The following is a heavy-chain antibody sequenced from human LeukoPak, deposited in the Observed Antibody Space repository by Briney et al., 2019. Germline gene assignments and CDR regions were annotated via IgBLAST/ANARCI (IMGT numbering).Heavy chain of an antibody. CDR1: GYTFTDYY. CDR3: ARGGVGYSYGLPGPFDY. CDR2: INPSGGST. Sequence: ASVKVSCKASGYTFTDYYMHWVRQAPGQGLEWMGIINPSGGSTSYAQKFQGRVAMTRDMSTSTVYMELSSLRSEDTAVYYCARGGVGYSYGLPGPFDYWGQGTLVTVSS. D-gene: IGHD5-18*01. V-gene: IGHV1-46*01. J-gene: IGHJ4*02.